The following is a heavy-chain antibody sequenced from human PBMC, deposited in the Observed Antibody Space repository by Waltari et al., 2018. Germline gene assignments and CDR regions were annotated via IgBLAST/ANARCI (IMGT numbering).Heavy chain of an antibody. V-gene: IGHV1-18*04. CDR2: ISAYNGNT. CDR3: ARDADSSWWRYNWFDP. D-gene: IGHD6-13*01. Sequence: QVQLVQSGAEVTKPGASVQVSCKASGYTFTRYGIGWVPQAPGQGLEWMGWISAYNGNTNYAQKLQGRVTMTTDTSTSTAYMELRSLRSDDTAVYYCARDADSSWWRYNWFDPWGQGTLVTVSS. CDR1: GYTFTRYG. J-gene: IGHJ5*02.